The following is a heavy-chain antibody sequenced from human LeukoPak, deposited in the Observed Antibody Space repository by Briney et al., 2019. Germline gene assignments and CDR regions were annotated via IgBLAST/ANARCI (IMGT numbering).Heavy chain of an antibody. V-gene: IGHV4-31*03. Sequence: PSETLSLTCTVSGGSISSGGYYWSWIRQHPGKGLEWIWYIYYSGSTYYTPSLKSRVTISVDTSKNQFSLKLSSVTAADTAVYYCTRDRVRGYCSGGSCMDGFDYWGQGTLVTVSS. CDR3: TRDRVRGYCSGGSCMDGFDY. CDR2: IYYSGST. CDR1: GGSISSGGYY. J-gene: IGHJ4*02. D-gene: IGHD2-15*01.